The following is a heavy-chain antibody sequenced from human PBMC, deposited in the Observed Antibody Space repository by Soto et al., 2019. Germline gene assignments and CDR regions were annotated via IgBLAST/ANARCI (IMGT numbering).Heavy chain of an antibody. J-gene: IGHJ6*02. CDR2: ISAYNGNT. V-gene: IGHV1-18*04. CDR3: ARDDSSSWYVDYYYGMDV. Sequence: ASVKVSCKASGYTFTSYGISWVRQAPGQGLEWMGWISAYNGNTNYAQKLQGRVTMTTDTSTSTAYMELRSLRSDDTAVYYCARDDSSSWYVDYYYGMDVWGQGTTVTVSS. D-gene: IGHD6-13*01. CDR1: GYTFTSYG.